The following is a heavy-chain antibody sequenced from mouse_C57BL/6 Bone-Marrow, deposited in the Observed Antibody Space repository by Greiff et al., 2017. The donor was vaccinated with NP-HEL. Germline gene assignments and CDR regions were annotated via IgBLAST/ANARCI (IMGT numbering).Heavy chain of an antibody. Sequence: VQLVESGPELVKPGASVKISCKASGYAFSSSWMNWVKQRPGKGLEWIGRIYPGDGDTNYNGKFKGKATLTADKSSSTAYMQLSSLTSEDSAVYFCAIYYGYHFDYWGQGTTLTVSS. CDR2: IYPGDGDT. V-gene: IGHV1-82*01. CDR3: AIYYGYHFDY. CDR1: GYAFSSSW. J-gene: IGHJ2*01. D-gene: IGHD2-2*01.